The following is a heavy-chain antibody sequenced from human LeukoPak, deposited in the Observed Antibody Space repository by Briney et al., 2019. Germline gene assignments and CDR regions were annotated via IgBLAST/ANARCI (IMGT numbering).Heavy chain of an antibody. CDR3: AKDPGSGSYGFDY. CDR2: ISYDGSNK. Sequence: GGSLRLSCAASGFTFSSYGMHWVRQAPGKGLEGVAVISYDGSNKYYADSVKGRFTISRDNSKNTLYLQMNSLRAEDTAVYYCAKDPGSGSYGFDYWGKGTVVTVSS. CDR1: GFTFSSYG. V-gene: IGHV3-30*18. D-gene: IGHD3-10*01. J-gene: IGHJ4*02.